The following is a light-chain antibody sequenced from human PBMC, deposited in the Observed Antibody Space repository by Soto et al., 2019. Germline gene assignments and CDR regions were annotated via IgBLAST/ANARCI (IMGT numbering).Light chain of an antibody. CDR2: TAS. Sequence: DIQMTQSPSSLSASVGDRVTIFCRASQAISSYLAWSQQQPGKVPKLLIYTASTLQSGVPSRFSGSGSGTDFSLTLSSLQTEDVATYFCQDYHTAPALTFGGGTKVEI. CDR3: QDYHTAPALT. J-gene: IGKJ4*01. CDR1: QAISSY. V-gene: IGKV1-27*01.